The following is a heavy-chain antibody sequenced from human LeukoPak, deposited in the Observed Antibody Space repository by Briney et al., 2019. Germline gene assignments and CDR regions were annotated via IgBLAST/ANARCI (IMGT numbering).Heavy chain of an antibody. J-gene: IGHJ4*02. D-gene: IGHD1-7*01. CDR3: ARSFFQWNYGSCLDS. V-gene: IGHV3-21*01. Sequence: GSLRLSCAASRLNFSNYTMIWVRQAPGKGLEWVSSISSSSTYIHYADSVKGRFTISRDNAKNSLYLQMNSLRPEDTAVYSCARSFFQWNYGSCLDSWGQGTLVTVSS. CDR2: ISSSSTYI. CDR1: RLNFSNYT.